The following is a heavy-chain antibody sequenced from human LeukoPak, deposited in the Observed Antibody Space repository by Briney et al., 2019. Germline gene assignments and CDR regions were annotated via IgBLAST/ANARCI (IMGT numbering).Heavy chain of an antibody. CDR3: AHFSRSSGVDN. J-gene: IGHJ4*02. CDR2: INPNTGDT. D-gene: IGHD6-6*01. V-gene: IGHV1-2*02. Sequence: ASVRDSCKASGDTFTAYYMHWVRQAPGEGLEWMGWINPNTGDTKYAQKFQGRVTMTKDASISTAYMDLSRLTYDDTAVYYCAHFSRSSGVDNWGQGTLVIVSS. CDR1: GDTFTAYY.